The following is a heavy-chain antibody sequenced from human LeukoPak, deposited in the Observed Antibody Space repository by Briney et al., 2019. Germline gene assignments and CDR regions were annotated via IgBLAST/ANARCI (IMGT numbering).Heavy chain of an antibody. D-gene: IGHD6-19*01. Sequence: GASVKVSCKASGYTFTSYGISWVRQAPGQGLEWMGWISAYNGNTNYAQNLQGRVTMTTDTSTSTAYMELRSLRSDDTAVYYCARITTIAVADYYYYGMDVWGQGTTVTVSS. CDR2: ISAYNGNT. CDR3: ARITTIAVADYYYYGMDV. V-gene: IGHV1-18*01. CDR1: GYTFTSYG. J-gene: IGHJ6*02.